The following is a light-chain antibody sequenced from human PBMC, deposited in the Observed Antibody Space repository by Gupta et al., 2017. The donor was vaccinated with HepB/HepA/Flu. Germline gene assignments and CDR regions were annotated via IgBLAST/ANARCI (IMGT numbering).Light chain of an antibody. J-gene: IGLJ3*02. CDR3: AAWDDSLSGWV. CDR1: SSNIGSNY. Sequence: QAVLTQPPSASGTRVQRVTVSCSGSSSNIGSNYVYWYQQLPGTAPKLLIYRNNQRPSGVPDRFSGSKSGTSASLAISGLRSEDEADYYCAAWDDSLSGWVFGGGTKLTVL. V-gene: IGLV1-47*01. CDR2: RNN.